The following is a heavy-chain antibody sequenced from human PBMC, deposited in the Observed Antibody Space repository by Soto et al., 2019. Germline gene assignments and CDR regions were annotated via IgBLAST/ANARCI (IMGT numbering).Heavy chain of an antibody. J-gene: IGHJ4*01. CDR1: GFTFTNAW. V-gene: IGHV3-15*07. CDR2: IKSKTDGGTT. D-gene: IGHD2-8*01. CDR3: TTDSYSTITIVPSDY. Sequence: PGGSLRLSCAASGFTFTNAWINWVRQAPGKGLEWVGRIKSKTDGGTTDYAEPVKGRFAISRDDSNNMVYLQMNSLKIEDTAVYYCTTDSYSTITIVPSDYWGHGPLVTVSS.